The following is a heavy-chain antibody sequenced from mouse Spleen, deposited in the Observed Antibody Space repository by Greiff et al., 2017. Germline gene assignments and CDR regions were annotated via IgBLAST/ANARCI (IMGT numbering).Heavy chain of an antibody. CDR2: ISSGGSYT. D-gene: IGHD4-1*02. V-gene: IGHV5-9-3*01. J-gene: IGHJ2*01. CDR1: GFTFSSYA. CDR3: ARLPQLGRRGSYYFDY. Sequence: EVQVVESGGGLVKPGGSLKLSCAASGFTFSSYAMSWVRQTPEKRLEWVATISSGGSYTYYPDSVKGRFTISRDNAKNTLYLQMSSLRSEDTAMYYCARLPQLGRRGSYYFDYWGQGTTLTVSS.